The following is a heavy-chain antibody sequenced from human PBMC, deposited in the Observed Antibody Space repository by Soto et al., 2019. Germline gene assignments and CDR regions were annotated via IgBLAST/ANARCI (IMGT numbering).Heavy chain of an antibody. CDR1: GFTFSSYA. CDR3: VRLLSSYWYFDL. J-gene: IGHJ2*01. CDR2: ISGSGGST. Sequence: EVQLLESGGGLVQPGGSLRLSCAASGFTFSSYAMSWVRQAPGKGLEWVSAISGSGGSTYYADSVKGRFTISRDNSKNTLYLQMNSLRAEDTAVYYRVRLLSSYWYFDLWGRGTLVTVSS. V-gene: IGHV3-23*01. D-gene: IGHD3-3*01.